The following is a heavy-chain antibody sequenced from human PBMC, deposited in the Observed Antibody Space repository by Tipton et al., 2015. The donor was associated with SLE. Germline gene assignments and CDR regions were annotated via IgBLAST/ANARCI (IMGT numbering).Heavy chain of an antibody. V-gene: IGHV3-30*03. J-gene: IGHJ3*02. Sequence: SLRLSCAASGFTFSSYDMHWVRQAPGKGLEWVAVISYDGSNKYYADSVKGRFTISRDNSKNTLYLQMNSLRAEDTAVYYCARPSSSGAFDIWGQGTMVTVSS. CDR2: ISYDGSNK. D-gene: IGHD6-13*01. CDR1: GFTFSSYD. CDR3: ARPSSSGAFDI.